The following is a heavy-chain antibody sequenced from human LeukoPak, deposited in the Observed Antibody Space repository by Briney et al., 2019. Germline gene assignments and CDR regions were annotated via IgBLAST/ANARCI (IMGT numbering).Heavy chain of an antibody. D-gene: IGHD6-13*01. Sequence: SETLSLTWTVSGGSVNSGSYYWSWIRQPPGKGLEWIGYIYYSGSTNYNPSLKSRVTISVDTSKNQFSLKLSSVTAADTAVYYCARGGIAAAGYVDYWGQGTLVTVSS. J-gene: IGHJ4*02. CDR1: GGSVNSGSYY. V-gene: IGHV4-61*01. CDR3: ARGGIAAAGYVDY. CDR2: IYYSGST.